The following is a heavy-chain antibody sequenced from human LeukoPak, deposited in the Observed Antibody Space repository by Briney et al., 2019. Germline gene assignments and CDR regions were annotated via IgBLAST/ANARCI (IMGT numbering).Heavy chain of an antibody. CDR2: INHSGST. V-gene: IGHV4-34*01. Sequence: SETLSLTCAVYGGSFSGYYWSWIRQPPGKGLEWIGEINHSGSTNYNPSLKSRVTISADTSKNQFSLKLSSVTAADTAVYYCARSENYIPEDWFDPWGQGTLVTVSS. D-gene: IGHD5-24*01. CDR3: ARSENYIPEDWFDP. J-gene: IGHJ5*02. CDR1: GGSFSGYY.